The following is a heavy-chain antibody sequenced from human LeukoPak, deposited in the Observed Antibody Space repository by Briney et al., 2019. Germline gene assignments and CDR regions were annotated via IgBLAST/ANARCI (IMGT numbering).Heavy chain of an antibody. CDR2: INPNSGGT. D-gene: IGHD3-22*01. Sequence: ASVKVSCKASGYTFTGYYMHWVRQAPGQGLEWMGWINPNSGGTNYAQKFQGRVTMTRDTSISTAYMELSRLRSDDTAVYYCAREGSGYYPLYYFDYWGQGTLVTVSS. J-gene: IGHJ4*02. V-gene: IGHV1-2*02. CDR1: GYTFTGYY. CDR3: AREGSGYYPLYYFDY.